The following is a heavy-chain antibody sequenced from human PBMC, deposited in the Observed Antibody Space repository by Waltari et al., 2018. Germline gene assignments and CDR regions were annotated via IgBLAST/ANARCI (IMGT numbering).Heavy chain of an antibody. CDR1: GFTFSRYS. V-gene: IGHV3-21*01. J-gene: IGHJ4*02. CDR2: SGRGGATNSI. CDR3: AKERGLSGDPLDIDC. D-gene: IGHD4-17*01. Sequence: EVQLVESGGGLVKPGGSLRLSCVGSGFTFSRYSLNWVRQAPGKGREWVSSSGRGGATNSIYYAYQVKCRLTISRDNAKNARYLQMNSLRTEDAAVYYCAKERGLSGDPLDIDCWGQGTLVTVSS.